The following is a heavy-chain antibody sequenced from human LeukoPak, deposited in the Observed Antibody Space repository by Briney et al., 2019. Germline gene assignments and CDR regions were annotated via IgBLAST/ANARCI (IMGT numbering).Heavy chain of an antibody. CDR1: GGTFSSYA. CDR3: ARGQGYFPNAEYFQH. J-gene: IGHJ1*01. D-gene: IGHD1-26*01. V-gene: IGHV1-69*04. Sequence: ASVKVSCKASGGTFSSYAISWVRQAPGQGLEWMGRIIPILGIANYAQKFQGRVTITADKSTSTAYMELSSLRSGDTAVYYCARGQGYFPNAEYFQHWGQGTLVTVSS. CDR2: IIPILGIA.